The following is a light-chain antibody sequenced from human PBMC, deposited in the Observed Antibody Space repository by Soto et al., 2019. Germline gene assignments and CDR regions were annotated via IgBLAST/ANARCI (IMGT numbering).Light chain of an antibody. CDR2: AFT. CDR3: QAYDSSLRGYV. J-gene: IGLJ7*01. V-gene: IGLV1-40*01. CDR1: SSNIGAGYD. Sequence: QSVLTQPPSVSGAPGQRVLISCTGTSSNIGAGYDVSWYQQLPGKAPKLLMYAFTTRPSGVPDRFSGSKSGTSASLAVTGLQVDYEAEYYCQAYDSSLRGYVFGAGTQLTVL.